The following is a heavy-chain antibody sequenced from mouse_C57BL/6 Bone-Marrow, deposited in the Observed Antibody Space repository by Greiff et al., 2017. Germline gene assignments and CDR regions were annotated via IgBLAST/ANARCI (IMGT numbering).Heavy chain of an antibody. J-gene: IGHJ2*01. CDR3: TVPTVGATEKYYIDD. D-gene: IGHD1-1*01. CDR1: GFTFSNYW. Sequence: EVKLVESGGGLVQPGGSMKLSCVASGFTFSNYWLNWVRQSPEKGLEWVAQIRLTSDNYATHYAASVQGRFTISRDDSKCSVYRQMKNLRAEDTGIYYCTVPTVGATEKYYIDDWGQGTTLTVSS. V-gene: IGHV6-3*01. CDR2: IRLTSDNYAT.